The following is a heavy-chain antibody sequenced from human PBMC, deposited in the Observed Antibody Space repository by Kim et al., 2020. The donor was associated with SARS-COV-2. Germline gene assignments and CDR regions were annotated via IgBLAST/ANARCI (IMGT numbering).Heavy chain of an antibody. D-gene: IGHD3-16*01. CDR2: IWYDGSNK. CDR3: ANGRTDLYVWGSYSGMDD. J-gene: IGHJ6*02. V-gene: IGHV3-33*06. Sequence: GGSLRLSCAASGFTFSSYGMHWVRQAPGKGLEWVAVIWYDGSNKYYADSVKGRFTISRDNSKNTLYLQMNSLRAEDTAVYYCANGRTDLYVWGSYSGMDDWGQGTTVTVSS. CDR1: GFTFSSYG.